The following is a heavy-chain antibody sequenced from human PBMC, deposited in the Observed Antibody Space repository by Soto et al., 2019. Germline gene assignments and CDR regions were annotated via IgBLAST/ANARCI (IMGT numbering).Heavy chain of an antibody. Sequence: SETLSLTCTVSGGSLIGYYWSWIRQPPGKGLEWIGYMFYTGSTNYSPSLKSRATISPDTSKNQFSLKLSSVTAADTAIYYCAKHEKIAARPLDFWGQGTLVSVSS. J-gene: IGHJ4*02. V-gene: IGHV4-59*08. CDR3: AKHEKIAARPLDF. D-gene: IGHD6-6*01. CDR2: MFYTGST. CDR1: GGSLIGYY.